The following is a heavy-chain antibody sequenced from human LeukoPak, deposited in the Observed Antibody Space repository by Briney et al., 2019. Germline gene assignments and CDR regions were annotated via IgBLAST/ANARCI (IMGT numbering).Heavy chain of an antibody. Sequence: PGGSLRLSCAASGLTFSDHYMDWVRQAPGKGLEWVGRTRNKANSYTTEYAASVKGRFTISRDDSKNSLYLQMNSLKTEDTAVYYCARGAYYDFWSGYPWGQGYYFDYWGQGTLVTVSS. CDR1: GLTFSDHY. V-gene: IGHV3-72*01. CDR2: TRNKANSYTT. CDR3: ARGAYYDFWSGYPWGQGYYFDY. D-gene: IGHD3-3*01. J-gene: IGHJ4*02.